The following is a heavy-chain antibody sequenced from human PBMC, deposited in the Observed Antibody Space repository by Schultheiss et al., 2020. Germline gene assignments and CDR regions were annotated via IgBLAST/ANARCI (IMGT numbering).Heavy chain of an antibody. J-gene: IGHJ6*02. CDR1: GFTFSSYA. D-gene: IGHD3-9*01. Sequence: GGSLRLSCAASGFTFSSYAMTWVRQAPGKGLEWVSAISGSGGNTYYADSVKGRFTFSRDNSKKTLYLQMNSLRAEDTAVYYCAKVIIMTGAYGDYYYYGLDVWGQGTTVTVSS. CDR2: ISGSGGNT. CDR3: AKVIIMTGAYGDYYYYGLDV. V-gene: IGHV3-23*01.